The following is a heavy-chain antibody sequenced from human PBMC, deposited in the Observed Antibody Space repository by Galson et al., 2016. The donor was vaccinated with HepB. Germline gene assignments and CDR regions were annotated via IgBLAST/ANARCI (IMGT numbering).Heavy chain of an antibody. J-gene: IGHJ4*02. V-gene: IGHV3-23*01. Sequence: SLRLSCAASGFTFSTYAMSWVRQAPGKGLEWVSTMSASGGITYYVDSVKGRFTISRDNSKNTLYLQVSSLRAEDTAAYYSAKDYSRAMVPLGFWGQGTLLTVSS. CDR3: AKDYSRAMVPLGF. CDR2: MSASGGIT. D-gene: IGHD5-18*01. CDR1: GFTFSTYA.